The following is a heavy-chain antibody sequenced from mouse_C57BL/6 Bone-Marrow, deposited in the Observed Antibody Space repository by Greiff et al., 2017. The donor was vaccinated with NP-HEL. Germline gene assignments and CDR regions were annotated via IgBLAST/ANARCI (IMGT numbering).Heavy chain of an antibody. Sequence: QVHVKQPGAELVKPGASVKVSCKASGYTFSSYWMNWVKQRPGKGLEWIGQIYPGDSDTNYNPKFTGKATLTADKSSSTAYRQHSSQTSEDAAVYYCARGDEDDRDYWGQGTTVTVSS. CDR2: IYPGDSDT. V-gene: IGHV1-80*01. D-gene: IGHD2-12*01. CDR1: GYTFSSYW. J-gene: IGHJ4*01. CDR3: ARGDEDDRDY.